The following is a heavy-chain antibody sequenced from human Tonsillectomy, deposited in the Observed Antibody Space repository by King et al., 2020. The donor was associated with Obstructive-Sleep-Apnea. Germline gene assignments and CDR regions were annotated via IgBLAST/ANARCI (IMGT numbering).Heavy chain of an antibody. Sequence: VQLVQSGAEVKKPGESLKISCKGSGYSFTSYWICWVRQVPGKGLEWVGILYPCDSGTRYSPSFQGQVTISDDKSISTAYLQWSSLKASDTAMYYCAGRSGYSYGYWFDPWGQGTLVTVSS. V-gene: IGHV5-51*01. J-gene: IGHJ5*02. CDR1: GYSFTSYW. D-gene: IGHD5-18*01. CDR3: AGRSGYSYGYWFDP. CDR2: LYPCDSGT.